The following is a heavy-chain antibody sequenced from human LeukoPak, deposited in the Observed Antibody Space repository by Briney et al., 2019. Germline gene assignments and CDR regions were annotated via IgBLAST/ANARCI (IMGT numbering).Heavy chain of an antibody. CDR2: IYYSGST. Sequence: PSETLSLTCTVSGGSISSYYWSWIRQPPGKGLEWIGYIYYSGSTNHNPSLKSRVTISVDTSKNQFSLKLSSVTAADTAVYYCAGASYGDLHLSFGYWGQGTLVTVSS. CDR1: GGSISSYY. V-gene: IGHV4-59*08. D-gene: IGHD4-17*01. CDR3: AGASYGDLHLSFGY. J-gene: IGHJ4*02.